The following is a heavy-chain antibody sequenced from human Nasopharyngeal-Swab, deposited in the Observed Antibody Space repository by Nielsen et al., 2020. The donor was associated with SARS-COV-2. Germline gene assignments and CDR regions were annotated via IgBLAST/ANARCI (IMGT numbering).Heavy chain of an antibody. CDR2: INAGNGNT. J-gene: IGHJ4*02. CDR1: GYTSTSYA. CDR3: ARLESGYYPDY. V-gene: IGHV1-3*01. D-gene: IGHD3-22*01. Sequence: SCKASGYTSTSYAMHWVRQAPGQRLEWMGWINAGNGNTKYSQKFQGRVTITRDTSASTAYMELSSLRSEDTAVYYCARLESGYYPDYWGQGTLVTVSS.